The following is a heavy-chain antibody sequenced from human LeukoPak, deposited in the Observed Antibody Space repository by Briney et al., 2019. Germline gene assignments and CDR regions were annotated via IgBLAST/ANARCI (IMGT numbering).Heavy chain of an antibody. D-gene: IGHD3-10*01. V-gene: IGHV4-61*02. CDR2: IYTSGST. CDR3: ARDRFGELK. J-gene: IGHJ4*02. Sequence: SQTLSLTCTVSGGSISSGSYYWSWIRQPAGKGLEWIGRIYTSGSTNYNPSLKSRVTMSVDTSKNQFSLKLSSVTAADTAVYYCARDRFGELKWGQGTLVTVSS. CDR1: GGSISSGSYY.